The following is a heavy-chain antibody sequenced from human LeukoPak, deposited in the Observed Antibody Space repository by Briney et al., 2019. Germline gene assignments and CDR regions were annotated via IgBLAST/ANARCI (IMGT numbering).Heavy chain of an antibody. J-gene: IGHJ4*02. CDR3: ARDPDGYSSGWYYFDY. CDR2: TYYRSKWYN. V-gene: IGHV6-1*01. D-gene: IGHD6-19*01. Sequence: SQTLSLTCAISGDSVSSNSAAWNWIRQSPSRGLEWLGRTYYRSKWYNDYAVSVKSRITINPDTSKSQFSLQLNSVTPEDTAVYYCARDPDGYSSGWYYFDYWGQGTLVTVSS. CDR1: GDSVSSNSAA.